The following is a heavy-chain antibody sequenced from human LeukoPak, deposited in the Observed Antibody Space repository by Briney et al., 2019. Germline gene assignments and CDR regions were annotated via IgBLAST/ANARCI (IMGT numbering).Heavy chain of an antibody. CDR1: GFTFSSYS. CDR3: ARADWDTAMIDY. Sequence: GGSLRLSCAASGFTFSSYSMIWVRQAPGKGLEWVSYISSSGSTIYYADSVKGRFTISRDNAKNSLYLQMNSLRAEDTAVYYCARADWDTAMIDYWGQGTLVTVSS. D-gene: IGHD5-18*01. CDR2: ISSSGSTI. J-gene: IGHJ4*02. V-gene: IGHV3-48*04.